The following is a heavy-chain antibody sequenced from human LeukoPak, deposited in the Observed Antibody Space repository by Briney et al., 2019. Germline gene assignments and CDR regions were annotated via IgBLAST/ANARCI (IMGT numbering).Heavy chain of an antibody. D-gene: IGHD5-24*01. CDR3: ARVPDRIESYYYYGMDV. V-gene: IGHV4-30-2*01. CDR1: GGSISSGGYS. CDR2: IYHSGST. Sequence: NSSETLSLTCAVSGGSISSGGYSWSWIRQPPGKGLEWIGYIYHSGSTYYNPSLKSRVTISVDRSKNQFSLKLSSVTAADTAVYYCARVPDRIESYYYYGMDVWGQGTTVTVSS. J-gene: IGHJ6*02.